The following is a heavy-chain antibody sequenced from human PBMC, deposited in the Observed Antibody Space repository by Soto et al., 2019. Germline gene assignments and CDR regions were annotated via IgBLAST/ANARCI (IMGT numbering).Heavy chain of an antibody. V-gene: IGHV3-21*01. Sequence: PGGSLRLSCAASGFTFSSFAMHWVRQAPGRGLEWVSCITGRDTFYADSVKGRFTISRDNAKNTLYLQMNSLRAEDTAVYYCARASSSWYVSFDYWGQGILVTVSS. CDR1: GFTFSSFA. J-gene: IGHJ4*02. CDR3: ARASSSWYVSFDY. CDR2: ITGRDTF. D-gene: IGHD6-13*01.